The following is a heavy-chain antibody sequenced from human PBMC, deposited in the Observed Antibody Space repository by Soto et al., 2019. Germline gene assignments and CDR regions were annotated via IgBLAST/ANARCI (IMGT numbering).Heavy chain of an antibody. V-gene: IGHV1-69*19. D-gene: IGHD5-18*01. J-gene: IGHJ6*02. CDR2: IIPIFGTA. Sequence: QVQLVQSGAEVKKPGSSVKVSCKASGGTFSSYAISWVLQAPGQGLEWMGGIIPIFGTANYAQKFPGRVTITVDESTSTAYMELSSLRAEETAVYYCARPRDTAMGLYYVMDVWGQCTTVTVSS. CDR3: ARPRDTAMGLYYVMDV. CDR1: GGTFSSYA.